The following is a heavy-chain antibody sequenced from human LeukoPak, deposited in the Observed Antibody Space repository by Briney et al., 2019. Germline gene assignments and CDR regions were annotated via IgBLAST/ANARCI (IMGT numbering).Heavy chain of an antibody. CDR1: GFTFSSYE. V-gene: IGHV3-48*03. CDR3: ARVTFNYFDY. CDR2: ISSSASTI. J-gene: IGHJ4*02. D-gene: IGHD1-14*01. Sequence: GGSLRLSCAASGFTFSSYEMNWVRQAPGQGLEWVSYISSSASTIYFADSVKGRFTISRDNAKNSLYLQMNSLRAEDTAVYYCARVTFNYFDYWGQGTLVTVSS.